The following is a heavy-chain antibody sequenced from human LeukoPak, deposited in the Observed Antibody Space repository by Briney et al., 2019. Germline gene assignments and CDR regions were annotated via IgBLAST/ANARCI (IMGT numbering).Heavy chain of an antibody. D-gene: IGHD6-13*01. J-gene: IGHJ2*01. CDR1: GYSISSGTYY. V-gene: IGHV4-61*02. Sequence: PSETLSLTCTVSGYSISSGTYYWTWIRQPAGKGLEWIGRISTSGSTNYNPSLKSRVTMSVDMSKNQFSLKLSSMIAADTAVYYCARVSSSWYQDWYFDLWGRGTLVTVPS. CDR2: ISTSGST. CDR3: ARVSSSWYQDWYFDL.